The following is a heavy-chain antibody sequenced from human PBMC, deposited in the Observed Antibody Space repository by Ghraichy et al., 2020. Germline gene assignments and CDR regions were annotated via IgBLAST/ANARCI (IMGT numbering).Heavy chain of an antibody. CDR3: ASGTGWLQTY. J-gene: IGHJ4*02. CDR1: GGSISNYY. Sequence: SETLSLTCTVSGGSISNYYCNWFRQPPGKGLEWIGYVHGSGSTKYHPSLESRVTVSSDTAKNEFSLSLTSMTPADTAVYYCASGTGWLQTYSGQGTLVTVSS. V-gene: IGHV4-59*01. D-gene: IGHD5-18*01. CDR2: VHGSGST.